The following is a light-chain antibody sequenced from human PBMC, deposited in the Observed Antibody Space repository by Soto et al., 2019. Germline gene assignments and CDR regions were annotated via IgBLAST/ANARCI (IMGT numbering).Light chain of an antibody. CDR2: SNN. Sequence: QSVLTQPPSASGTRGQRVTISCSGSSSNIGSNYVYWYQQLPGTAPKLLIYSNNQRPSGVPDRFSGSKSGTSASLAISGLRSEDEADYYCAAWDDSLSGSYVFGTGTKVTAL. CDR1: SSNIGSNY. CDR3: AAWDDSLSGSYV. V-gene: IGLV1-47*02. J-gene: IGLJ1*01.